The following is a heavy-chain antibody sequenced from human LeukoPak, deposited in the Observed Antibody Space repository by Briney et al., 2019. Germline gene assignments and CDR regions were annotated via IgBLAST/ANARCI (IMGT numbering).Heavy chain of an antibody. V-gene: IGHV3-11*01. CDR1: GFTFSDYY. J-gene: IGHJ3*02. CDR2: ISSSGSTI. Sequence: GGSLRLSCAASGFTFSDYYMSWIRQAPGKGLEWVSYISSSGSTIYYADSVKGRFTISRDNAKNSLYLQMNSLRAEDTAVYYCARDVKPYYYDSSGSFDAFDIWGQGTMVTVPS. CDR3: ARDVKPYYYDSSGSFDAFDI. D-gene: IGHD3-22*01.